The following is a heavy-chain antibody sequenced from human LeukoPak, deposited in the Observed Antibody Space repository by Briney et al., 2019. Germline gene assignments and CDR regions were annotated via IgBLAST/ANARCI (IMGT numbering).Heavy chain of an antibody. D-gene: IGHD3-3*02. CDR2: IYYSGST. Sequence: SETLSLTCTVSGGSISSSSYYWGWIRQPPGKGLEWIGSIYYSGSTYYNPSLKSRVTISVDTSKNQFSLKLSSVTAADTAVYYCARDLSLTWGQGTLVTVSS. CDR3: ARDLSLT. CDR1: GGSISSSSYY. J-gene: IGHJ5*02. V-gene: IGHV4-39*07.